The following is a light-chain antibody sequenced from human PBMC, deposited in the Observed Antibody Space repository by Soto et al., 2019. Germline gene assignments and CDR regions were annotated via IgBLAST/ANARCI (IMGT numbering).Light chain of an antibody. CDR1: SSDVGGYNY. Sequence: QSALTQPHSASGSLGQSVTISCTGTSSDVGGYNYVSWHQQHPGKAPKVMIYEVTKRPPGVPDRFSGSKSCNTASLTVSGLQAEDDADYYCSSFAGGGNPVLLGGGTKLTVL. J-gene: IGLJ2*01. CDR3: SSFAGGGNPVL. CDR2: EVT. V-gene: IGLV2-8*01.